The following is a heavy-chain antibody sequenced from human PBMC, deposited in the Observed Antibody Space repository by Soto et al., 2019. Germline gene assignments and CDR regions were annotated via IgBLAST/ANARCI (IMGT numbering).Heavy chain of an antibody. J-gene: IGHJ5*02. CDR3: ARDGSRAAAGMAGWFDP. D-gene: IGHD6-13*01. CDR2: INSDGSST. V-gene: IGHV3-74*01. CDR1: GFTFSSYW. Sequence: GGSLRLSCAPLGFTFSSYWMHWVRPAPGKGLVWVARINSDGSSTSYADSVKGRFTISRDNAKNTLYLQMNSLRAEDTAVYYCARDGSRAAAGMAGWFDPWGQGTLVTVSS.